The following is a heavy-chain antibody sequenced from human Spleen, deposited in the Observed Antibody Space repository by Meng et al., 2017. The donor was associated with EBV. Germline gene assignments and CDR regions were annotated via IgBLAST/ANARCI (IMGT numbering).Heavy chain of an antibody. D-gene: IGHD4-11*01. CDR2: IYYSGST. J-gene: IGHJ4*02. Sequence: QLPLPESGPGLVKPSETLSLTCAVSGGSISSSSHYWGWIRQPPGKGLEWIGNIYYSGSTYYNPSLKSRVTISVDTSKNQFSLKLSSVTAADTAVYYCARGAGYSNYGICYFDYWGQGTLVTVSS. CDR1: GGSISSSSHY. V-gene: IGHV4-39*01. CDR3: ARGAGYSNYGICYFDY.